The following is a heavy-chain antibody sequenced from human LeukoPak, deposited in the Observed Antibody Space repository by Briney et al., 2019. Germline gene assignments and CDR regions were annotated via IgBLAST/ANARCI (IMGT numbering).Heavy chain of an antibody. D-gene: IGHD2/OR15-2a*01. CDR1: GFTFSSYG. Sequence: GGSLRLSCAASGFTFSSYGMPWVRQAPGKGLEWVAVISYDGSNKYYADSVKGRFTISRDNSKNTLYLQMNSLRAEDTAVYYCAKDRRLIAKCYFDYWGQGTLVTVSS. V-gene: IGHV3-30*18. CDR2: ISYDGSNK. CDR3: AKDRRLIAKCYFDY. J-gene: IGHJ4*02.